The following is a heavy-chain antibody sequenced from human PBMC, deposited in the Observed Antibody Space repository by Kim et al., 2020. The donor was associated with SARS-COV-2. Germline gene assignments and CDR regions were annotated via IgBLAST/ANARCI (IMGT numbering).Heavy chain of an antibody. CDR2: INPSGGST. V-gene: IGHV1-46*01. CDR3: ARGTDDVGLVAGDFDY. D-gene: IGHD2-15*01. Sequence: ASVKVSCKASGYTFTSYYMHWVRQAPGQGLEWMGIINPSGGSTSYAQKFQGRVTMTRDTSTSTVYMELSSLRSEDTAVYYCARGTDDVGLVAGDFDYWGQGTLVTVSS. CDR1: GYTFTSYY. J-gene: IGHJ4*02.